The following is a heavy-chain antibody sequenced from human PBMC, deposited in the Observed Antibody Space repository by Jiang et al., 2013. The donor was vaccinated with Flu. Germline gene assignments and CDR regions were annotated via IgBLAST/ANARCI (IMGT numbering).Heavy chain of an antibody. Sequence: VQLVESGGGVVQPGRSLRLSCAASGFTFSTYAMHWVRQAPGKGLEWVAVISYDGSSEFYADSVKGRFTISRDNSRNTLYLQMNSLRAEDTAVYYCARVPVEIGAFDIWGQGTMVTVSS. CDR3: ARVPVEIGAFDI. J-gene: IGHJ3*02. CDR1: GFTFSTYA. V-gene: IGHV3-30-3*01. D-gene: IGHD2-21*01. CDR2: ISYDGSSE.